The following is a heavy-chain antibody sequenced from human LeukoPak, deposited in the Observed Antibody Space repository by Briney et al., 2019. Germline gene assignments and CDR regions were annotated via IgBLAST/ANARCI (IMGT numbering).Heavy chain of an antibody. Sequence: GRSLRLSCAASGFTFDDYAMHWVRQAPGKGLEWVSGISWNSGSIGYADSVKGRFTISRDNAENSLYLQMNSLRAEDTALYYCAKGQAYYDSSGPDYWGQGTLVTVSS. CDR3: AKGQAYYDSSGPDY. J-gene: IGHJ4*02. CDR1: GFTFDDYA. CDR2: ISWNSGSI. D-gene: IGHD3-22*01. V-gene: IGHV3-9*01.